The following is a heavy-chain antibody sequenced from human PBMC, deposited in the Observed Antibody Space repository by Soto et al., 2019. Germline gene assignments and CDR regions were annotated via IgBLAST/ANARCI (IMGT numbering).Heavy chain of an antibody. CDR3: ARGQLLFAY. J-gene: IGHJ4*02. V-gene: IGHV4-59*02. CDR1: DASVSKYY. Sequence: PSETLSLTCIVSDASVSKYYWSWIRQPPGKGLEWIGYISHTGYTSYNPSLESRLTISMDKSKNQLSLNLNSVTTADTAAYYCARGQLLFAYWGQGTPVTVSS. D-gene: IGHD3-10*02. CDR2: ISHTGYT.